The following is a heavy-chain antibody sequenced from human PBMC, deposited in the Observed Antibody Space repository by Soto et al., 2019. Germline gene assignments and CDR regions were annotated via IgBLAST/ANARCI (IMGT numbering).Heavy chain of an antibody. CDR3: ARDRDTAMVALGY. CDR1: GFTFSSYG. J-gene: IGHJ4*02. V-gene: IGHV3-33*01. CDR2: IWYDGSNK. Sequence: RGSLSLSCAASGFTFSSYGMHWVRQAPGKGLEWVAVIWYDGSNKYYADSVKGRFTISKDNSKNTLYLQMNSLRAEDTAVYYCARDRDTAMVALGYWGQGTLVTVSS. D-gene: IGHD5-18*01.